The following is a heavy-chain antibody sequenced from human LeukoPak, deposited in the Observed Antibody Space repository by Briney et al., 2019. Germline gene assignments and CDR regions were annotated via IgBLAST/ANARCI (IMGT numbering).Heavy chain of an antibody. CDR3: ARHDSFIPY. V-gene: IGHV3-23*01. J-gene: IGHJ4*02. CDR1: GFTFSDYA. CDR2: ISDSGGST. Sequence: GGSLRLSCVASGFTFSDYAMSWVRQAPGKGLEWVSGISDSGGSTYYADSVKGRCTISRGNSKNTVSLQMNNLRAEDTAVYFCARHDSFIPYWGQGTLVAVTS. D-gene: IGHD3-16*02.